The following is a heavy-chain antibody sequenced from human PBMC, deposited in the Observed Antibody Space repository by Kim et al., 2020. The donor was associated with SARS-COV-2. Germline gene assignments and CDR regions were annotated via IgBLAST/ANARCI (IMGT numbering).Heavy chain of an antibody. CDR2: ISSSSSTI. CDR3: ARTTYDSSGYHLMGFDDY. CDR1: GFTFSSYS. D-gene: IGHD3-22*01. J-gene: IGHJ4*02. V-gene: IGHV3-48*02. Sequence: GGSLRLSCAASGFTFSSYSMNWVRQAPGKGLEWVSYISSSSSTIYYADSVKGRFTISRDNAKNSLYLQMNSLRDEDTAVYYCARTTYDSSGYHLMGFDDYWGQGTLVTVSS.